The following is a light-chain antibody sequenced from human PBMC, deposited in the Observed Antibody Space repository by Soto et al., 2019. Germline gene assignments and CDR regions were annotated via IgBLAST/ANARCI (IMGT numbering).Light chain of an antibody. Sequence: EIVMTQSPATLSVSPGERATLSCRASQSVSSSLAWYQQKPGQAPRLLIYGASTRATGIPARFSGSGSGTEFTLTISSLQPEDFAVYYCQQYNNWPPLTFGGGTKVEIK. J-gene: IGKJ4*02. CDR2: GAS. CDR1: QSVSSS. CDR3: QQYNNWPPLT. V-gene: IGKV3-15*01.